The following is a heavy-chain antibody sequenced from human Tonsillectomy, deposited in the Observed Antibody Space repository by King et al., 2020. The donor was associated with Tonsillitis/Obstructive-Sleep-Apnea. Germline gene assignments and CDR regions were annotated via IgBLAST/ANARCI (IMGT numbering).Heavy chain of an antibody. Sequence: LQLQESGPGLVKPSETLSLSCTVSGVSISSRSYYWGWIRQPPGKGLEWIGSIYYNGDTYYNPPLKSRVSISVDTSENQFSLRLSSVTAADTAVYYCARHTNAGHYEYYYYMDVWGKGTTVTVSS. D-gene: IGHD2-2*01. CDR2: IYYNGDT. V-gene: IGHV4-39*01. J-gene: IGHJ6*03. CDR1: GVSISSRSYY. CDR3: ARHTNAGHYEYYYYMDV.